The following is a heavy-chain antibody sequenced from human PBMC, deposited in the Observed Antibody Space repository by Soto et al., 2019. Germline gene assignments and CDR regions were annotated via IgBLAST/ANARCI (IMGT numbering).Heavy chain of an antibody. D-gene: IGHD4-4*01. CDR3: ARDPATTERYYGMDV. V-gene: IGHV4-31*03. J-gene: IGHJ6*02. CDR1: GGSISSGGYY. Sequence: SETLSLTCTVSGGSISSGGYYWSWIRQHPGKGLEWIGYIYYSGSTYYNPSLKSRVTISVDTSKNQFSLKLSSVTAADTAVYYCARDPATTERYYGMDVWGQGTRVTVSS. CDR2: IYYSGST.